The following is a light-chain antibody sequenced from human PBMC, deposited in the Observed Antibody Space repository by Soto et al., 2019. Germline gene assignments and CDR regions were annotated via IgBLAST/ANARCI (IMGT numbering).Light chain of an antibody. Sequence: DIQITQSPSTLSASVGDRVTITCRASQSISSWLAWYQQKPGKAPKLLIYDASSLESGLPSRFSGSGSGTEFTLPISSLQPDDFATYYCQQYKSYSPTFGQGTKVDIK. J-gene: IGKJ1*01. CDR1: QSISSW. CDR2: DAS. V-gene: IGKV1-5*01. CDR3: QQYKSYSPT.